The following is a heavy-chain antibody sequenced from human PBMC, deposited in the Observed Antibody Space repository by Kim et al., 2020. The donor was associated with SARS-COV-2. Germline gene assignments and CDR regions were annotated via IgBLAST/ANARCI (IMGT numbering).Heavy chain of an antibody. V-gene: IGHV1-3*01. CDR2: INAGNGNT. CDR1: GYTFTSYA. Sequence: ASVKVSCKASGYTFTSYAMHWVRQAPGQRLEWMGWINAGNGNTKYSQKFQGRVTITRDTSASTAYMELSSLRSEDTAVYYCARAGWVVPAAILIPSSALDPWGQGTLVTVSS. CDR3: ARAGWVVPAAILIPSSALDP. J-gene: IGHJ5*02. D-gene: IGHD2-2*01.